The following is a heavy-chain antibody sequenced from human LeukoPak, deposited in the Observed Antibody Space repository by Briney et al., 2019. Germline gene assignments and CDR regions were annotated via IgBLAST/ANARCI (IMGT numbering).Heavy chain of an antibody. J-gene: IGHJ4*02. V-gene: IGHV1-2*02. CDR1: GYTFSDYY. CDR2: INPNSGGT. Sequence: ASVKVSCKTSGYTFSDYYIHWIRQAPGQGLEWVGWINPNSGGTNYAQKFQGRVTMTRDTSISTAYMELSRLRSDDTAVYYCARVSGYFDYWGQGTLVTVSS. CDR3: ARVSGYFDY. D-gene: IGHD3-9*01.